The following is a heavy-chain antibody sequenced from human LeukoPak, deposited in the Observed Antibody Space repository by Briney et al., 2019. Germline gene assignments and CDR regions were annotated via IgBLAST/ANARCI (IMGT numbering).Heavy chain of an antibody. J-gene: IGHJ4*02. D-gene: IGHD5-18*01. CDR3: ARATPDTAMVGDY. V-gene: IGHV3-48*04. CDR1: GFTFSSYG. Sequence: GGSLRLSCAASGFTFSSYGMNWVRQAPGKGLEWVSYISSSSSIIYYADSVKGRFTISRDNAKNSLYLQMNSLRAEDTAVYYCARATPDTAMVGDYWGQGTLVTVSS. CDR2: ISSSSSII.